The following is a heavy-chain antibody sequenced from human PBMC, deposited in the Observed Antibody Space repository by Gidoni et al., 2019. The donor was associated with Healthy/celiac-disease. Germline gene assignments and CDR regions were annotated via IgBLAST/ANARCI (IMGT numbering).Heavy chain of an antibody. D-gene: IGHD6-13*01. CDR2: IYHSGST. CDR1: GCSISSSHW. CDR3: ARDRAAGTGAFDY. V-gene: IGHV4-4*02. Sequence: QVQLQESGPGLVKPSGTLSLTCAVSGCSISSSHWWSWVRQPPGKRLEWIGEIYHSGSTNYNPSLKSRVTISVDKSKNQFSLKLSSGTAADTAVYYCARDRAAGTGAFDYWGQGTLVTVSS. J-gene: IGHJ4*02.